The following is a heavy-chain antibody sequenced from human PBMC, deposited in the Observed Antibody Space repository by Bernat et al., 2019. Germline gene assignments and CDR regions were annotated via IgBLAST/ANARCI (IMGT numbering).Heavy chain of an antibody. CDR3: ARQSGIAVLFDY. CDR1: GGSISSSSYY. J-gene: IGHJ4*02. CDR2: IYYSGST. V-gene: IGHV4-39*01. Sequence: QLQLQESGPGLVKPSETLSLTCTVPGGSISSSSYYWGWIRQPPGKGLEWIGSIYYSGSTYYNPSLKSLVTISVDTSKNQFSLKLSYVSAADTAVYYCARQSGIAVLFDYWGQGTLVTVSS. D-gene: IGHD6-19*01.